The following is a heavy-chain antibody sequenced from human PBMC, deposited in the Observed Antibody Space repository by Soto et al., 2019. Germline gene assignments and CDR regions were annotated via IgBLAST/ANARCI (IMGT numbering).Heavy chain of an antibody. CDR3: ARHVAYYDILTGIFHGNWFAP. V-gene: IGHV4-39*01. CDR2: IYYSGST. Sequence: SETLSLSCTVSGGSISSSSYYWGWIRQPPGKGLEWIGSIYYSGSTYYNPSLKSRVTISVDTSKNHFSLKLSSVTAADTAVYYCARHVAYYDILTGIFHGNWFAPWGQGTLVTVSS. J-gene: IGHJ5*02. D-gene: IGHD3-9*01. CDR1: GGSISSSSYY.